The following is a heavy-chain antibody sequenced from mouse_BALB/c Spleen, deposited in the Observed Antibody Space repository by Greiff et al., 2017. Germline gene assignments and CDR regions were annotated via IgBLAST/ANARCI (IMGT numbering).Heavy chain of an antibody. V-gene: IGHV1-14*01. CDR3: AREYYYYAMDY. CDR1: GYTFTSYV. Sequence: EVKLMESGPELVKPGASVKMSCKASGYTFTSYVMHWVKQKPGQGLEWIGYINPYNDGTKYNEKFKGKATLTSDKSSSTAYMELSSLTSEDSAVYYCAREYYYYAMDYWGQGTSVTVSS. D-gene: IGHD5-2*01. CDR2: INPYNDGT. J-gene: IGHJ4*01.